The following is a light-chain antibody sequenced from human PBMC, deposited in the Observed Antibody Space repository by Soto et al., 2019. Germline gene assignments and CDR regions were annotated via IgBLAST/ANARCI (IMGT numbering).Light chain of an antibody. Sequence: DIQMTQSPSSLSASVGDRVTITCRASQSISSYLNWYQQKPGKAPKLLIYAESSLQSGVPSRFSASGSVTDFTHTISILQPEDFATYYCQHSYSTPLTFGQGTKVQIK. CDR2: AES. CDR1: QSISSY. V-gene: IGKV1-39*01. CDR3: QHSYSTPLT. J-gene: IGKJ1*01.